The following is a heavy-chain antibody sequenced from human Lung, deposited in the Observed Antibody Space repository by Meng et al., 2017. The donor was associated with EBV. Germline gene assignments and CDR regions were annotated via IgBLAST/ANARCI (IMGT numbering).Heavy chain of an antibody. J-gene: IGHJ5*02. CDR2: IYTGGTT. V-gene: IGHV3-53*01. Sequence: EVQLVESGGGLIQPGGSLRLSCAASGFTVSSYYMSWVRQAPGKGLEWVSLIYTGGTTSYADSVRGRFTIPRGISTNTVYLQMNSLRVEDTAIYYCARGHGPWGQGTLVTVSS. CDR3: ARGHGP. CDR1: GFTVSSYY.